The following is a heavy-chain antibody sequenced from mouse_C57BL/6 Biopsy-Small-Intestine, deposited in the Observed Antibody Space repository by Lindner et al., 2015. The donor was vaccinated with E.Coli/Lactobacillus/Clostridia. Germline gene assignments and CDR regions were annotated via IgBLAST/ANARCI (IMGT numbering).Heavy chain of an antibody. V-gene: IGHV1-82*01. CDR1: GYVFSRSW. CDR3: TRSDGYPAWFAN. D-gene: IGHD2-3*01. CDR2: IYPGDGDI. J-gene: IGHJ3*01. Sequence: VQLQESGPELVKPGASVKISCKASGYVFSRSWMNWVKQRPGKGLEWIGRIYPGDGDITYNGKFKGKATLTADKSSSTAYMQLSSLTSEDSAVYFCTRSDGYPAWFANWGQGTLVTVSA.